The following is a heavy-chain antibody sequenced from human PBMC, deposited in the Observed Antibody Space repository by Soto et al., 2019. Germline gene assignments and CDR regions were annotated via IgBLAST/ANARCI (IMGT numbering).Heavy chain of an antibody. Sequence: QVQLVESGGGVVQPGRSLRLSCAASGFTFSSYGMHWVRQAPGKGLEWVAVIWYDGSNKYYADSVKGRFTISRDSSKNTLYLQMNSLRAEDTAVYYCARGHSGGNSEDYFDYWGQGTLVTVSS. J-gene: IGHJ4*02. V-gene: IGHV3-33*01. CDR2: IWYDGSNK. CDR1: GFTFSSYG. CDR3: ARGHSGGNSEDYFDY. D-gene: IGHD2-21*02.